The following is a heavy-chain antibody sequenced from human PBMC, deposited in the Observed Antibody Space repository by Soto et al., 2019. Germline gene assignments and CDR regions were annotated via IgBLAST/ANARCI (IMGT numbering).Heavy chain of an antibody. CDR3: ANKEGGMDV. CDR2: ISYDGSNK. V-gene: IGHV3-30*18. CDR1: GFTFSSYG. J-gene: IGHJ6*02. Sequence: GGSLRLSCAASGFTFSSYGMHWVRQAPGKGLEWVAVISYDGSNKYYADSVKGRFTISRDNSKNTLYLQMNSLRAEDTAVYYCANKEGGMDVWGQGTTVTVSS.